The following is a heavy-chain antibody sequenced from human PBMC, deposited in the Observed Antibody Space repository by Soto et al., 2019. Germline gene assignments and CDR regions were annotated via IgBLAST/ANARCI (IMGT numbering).Heavy chain of an antibody. J-gene: IGHJ6*02. Sequence: EVQLVESGGGLVQPDRSLRLSCAASGFTFDDYAMHWVRQAPGKGLEWVSGITWNSGRTGYADSVKGRFTISRDNAKNSLYLQMNTLRAEDTAFYYCAKATSMGGAWYSMDVWGQGTTVTVSS. CDR1: GFTFDDYA. D-gene: IGHD3-16*01. CDR3: AKATSMGGAWYSMDV. CDR2: ITWNSGRT. V-gene: IGHV3-9*01.